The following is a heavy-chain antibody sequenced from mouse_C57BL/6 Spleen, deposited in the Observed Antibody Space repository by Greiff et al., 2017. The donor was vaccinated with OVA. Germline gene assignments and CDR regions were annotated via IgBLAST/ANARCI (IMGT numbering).Heavy chain of an antibody. V-gene: IGHV6-3*01. CDR3: TAPIYYDYDGAY. CDR2: IRLKSDNYAT. J-gene: IGHJ3*01. CDR1: GFTFSNYW. D-gene: IGHD2-4*01. Sequence: EVMLVESGGGLVQPGGSMKLSCVASGFTFSNYWMNWVRQSPEKGLEWVAQIRLKSDNYATHYAESVKGRFTISRDDSKSSVYLQMNNLRAEDTGIYYCTAPIYYDYDGAYWGQGTLVTVSA.